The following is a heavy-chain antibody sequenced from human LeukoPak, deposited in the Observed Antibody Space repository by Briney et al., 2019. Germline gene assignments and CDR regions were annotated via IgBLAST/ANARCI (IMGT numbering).Heavy chain of an antibody. D-gene: IGHD3-9*01. CDR2: ISGSGGST. J-gene: IGHJ3*02. V-gene: IGHV3-23*01. Sequence: GGSLRLSCAASGFTFSSYVMHWVRQAPGKGLEWVSAISGSGGSTYYADSVKGRFTISRDNSKNTLYLQMNSLRAEDTAVYYCAKGKDFDWLSLGAFDIWGQGTMVTVSS. CDR1: GFTFSSYV. CDR3: AKGKDFDWLSLGAFDI.